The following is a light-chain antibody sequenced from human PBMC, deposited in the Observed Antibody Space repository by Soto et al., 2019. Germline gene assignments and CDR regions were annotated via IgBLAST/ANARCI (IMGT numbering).Light chain of an antibody. CDR3: QQRTT. Sequence: EIVLTQSPGTLSLSPGERATLSCRASQSVSSSYLAWYQHKPGQAPRLLIYDASNRATGIPARFSGSGSGTDFTLTISSLEPEDFAVYYGQQRTTFGQGTRLEIK. J-gene: IGKJ5*01. CDR1: QSVSSSY. CDR2: DAS. V-gene: IGKV3D-20*02.